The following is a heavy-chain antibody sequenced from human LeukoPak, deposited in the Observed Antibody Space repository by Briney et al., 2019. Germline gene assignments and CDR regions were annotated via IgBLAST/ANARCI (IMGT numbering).Heavy chain of an antibody. Sequence: GESPKISCKASGYSFTTYWIGWVRQMPGKGLEWMGIIYPGDSDTRYSPSFQGQVTISADKSISTAYLQWSSLKASDTAVYYCARGSGSYHTAYMNWGQGTLVTVSP. V-gene: IGHV5-51*01. CDR1: GYSFTTYW. D-gene: IGHD1-26*01. CDR2: IYPGDSDT. CDR3: ARGSGSYHTAYMN. J-gene: IGHJ4*02.